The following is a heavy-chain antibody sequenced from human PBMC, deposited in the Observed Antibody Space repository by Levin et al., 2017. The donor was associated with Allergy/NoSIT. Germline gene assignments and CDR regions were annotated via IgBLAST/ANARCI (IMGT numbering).Heavy chain of an antibody. J-gene: IGHJ4*02. CDR1: GFTFSSYW. V-gene: IGHV3-74*01. CDR3: ARGYYDTSTYTASI. CDR2: INSDESRT. D-gene: IGHD3-22*01. Sequence: PGGSLRLSCAASGFTFSSYWMHWVRQAPGKGLMWVSRINSDESRTNYADSVKGRFTISRDNAKNTLYLQMNSLRAEDTAMYYCARGYYDTSTYTASIWGQGTLVTVSS.